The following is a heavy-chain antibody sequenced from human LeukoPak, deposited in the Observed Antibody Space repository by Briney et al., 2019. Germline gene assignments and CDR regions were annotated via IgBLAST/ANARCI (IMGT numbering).Heavy chain of an antibody. V-gene: IGHV3-9*01. CDR3: AKEISPSYDSSPFDI. CDR2: ISWNSGSI. D-gene: IGHD3-22*01. Sequence: GRSLRLSCAASGFTFDDYAMHWVRQAPGKGLEWVSGISWNSGSIGYADSVKGRFTISRDNAKNSLYLQMNSLRAEDTALYYCAKEISPSYDSSPFDIWGQGTMVTVSS. J-gene: IGHJ3*02. CDR1: GFTFDDYA.